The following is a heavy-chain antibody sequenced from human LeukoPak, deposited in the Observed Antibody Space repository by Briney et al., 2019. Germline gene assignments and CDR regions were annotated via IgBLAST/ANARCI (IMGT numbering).Heavy chain of an antibody. Sequence: PSETLSLTCAVYGGSFSGYYWSWIRQPPGKGLEWIGEINHSGSTNYNPSLKSRVTISVDTSKNQFSLKLSSVTAADTAVYYCARGANIVGATSPSPYFDYWGQGTLVTVSS. V-gene: IGHV4-34*01. CDR1: GGSFSGYY. CDR2: INHSGST. J-gene: IGHJ4*02. CDR3: ARGANIVGATSPSPYFDY. D-gene: IGHD1-26*01.